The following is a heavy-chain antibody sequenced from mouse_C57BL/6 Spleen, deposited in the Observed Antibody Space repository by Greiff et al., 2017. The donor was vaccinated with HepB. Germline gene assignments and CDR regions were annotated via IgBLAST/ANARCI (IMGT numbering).Heavy chain of an antibody. CDR2: ISYDGSN. J-gene: IGHJ2*01. CDR3: ARDDYDAY. CDR1: GYSITSGYY. V-gene: IGHV3-6*01. D-gene: IGHD2-4*01. Sequence: VQLKESGPGLVKPSQSLSLTCSVTGYSITSGYYWNWIRQFPGNKLEWMGYISYDGSNNYNPSLKNRISITRDTSKNQFFLKLNSVTTEDTATYYCARDDYDAYWGQCTTLTVSS.